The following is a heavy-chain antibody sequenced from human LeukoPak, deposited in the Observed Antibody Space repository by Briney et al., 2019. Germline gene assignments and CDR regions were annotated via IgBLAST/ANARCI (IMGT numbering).Heavy chain of an antibody. Sequence: GESLKIPCEGSGFTFAMYWIGWVRQMPGKGLECMGIIYPGNSETRYSPSFQGHVTISVDKSLRVTYLQWSSLKASDSAMYYCVLRASSGGSGDWFDPWGQGTLVTLSS. CDR2: IYPGNSET. D-gene: IGHD6-25*01. J-gene: IGHJ5*02. CDR1: GFTFAMYW. V-gene: IGHV5-51*01. CDR3: VLRASSGGSGDWFDP.